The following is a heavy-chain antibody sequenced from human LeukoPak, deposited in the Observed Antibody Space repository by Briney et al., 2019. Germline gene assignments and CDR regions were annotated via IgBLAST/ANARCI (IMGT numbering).Heavy chain of an antibody. Sequence: GGSLRLSCEASGFTFSSYAMHWVRQAPGKGLEWVAVISYDGSNKYYADSVKGRFTISRDNSKNTLYLQMNSLRAEDTAVYYCAREGTVTMDAFDIWGQGTMVTVSS. V-gene: IGHV3-30-3*01. CDR1: GFTFSSYA. CDR2: ISYDGSNK. CDR3: AREGTVTMDAFDI. D-gene: IGHD4-17*01. J-gene: IGHJ3*02.